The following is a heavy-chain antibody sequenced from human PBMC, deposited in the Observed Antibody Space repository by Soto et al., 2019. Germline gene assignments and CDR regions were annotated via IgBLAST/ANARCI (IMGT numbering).Heavy chain of an antibody. CDR1: GYSYTSYW. J-gene: IGHJ6*02. CDR2: IYPGDSDT. V-gene: IGHV5-51*01. D-gene: IGHD6-13*01. Sequence: SLTISCKGSGYSYTSYWIGWVRQIPGKGLEWMGIIYPGDSDTRYSPSFQGKLTISADKSISTAYLQWSSLKASDTAMYYCARHLGAAAGPLYGMDVWGQGTTVTVSS. CDR3: ARHLGAAAGPLYGMDV.